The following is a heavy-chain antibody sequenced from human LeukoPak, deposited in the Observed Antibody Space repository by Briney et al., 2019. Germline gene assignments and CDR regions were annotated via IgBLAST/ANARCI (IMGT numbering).Heavy chain of an antibody. CDR3: AKQLGRHCSGGSCYSEPVDY. V-gene: IGHV3-43*02. CDR1: GFTFDDYA. D-gene: IGHD2-15*01. J-gene: IGHJ4*02. CDR2: ISGDGGST. Sequence: GGSLRLSCAASGFTFDDYAMHWVRQAPGKGLEWVSLISGDGGSTYYADSVKGRFTISRDNSKNSLYLQMNSLRTEDTALYYCAKQLGRHCSGGSCYSEPVDYWGQGTLVTVSS.